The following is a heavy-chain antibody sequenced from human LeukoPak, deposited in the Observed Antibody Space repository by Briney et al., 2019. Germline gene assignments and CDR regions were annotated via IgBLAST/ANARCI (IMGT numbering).Heavy chain of an antibody. V-gene: IGHV3-7*01. Sequence: GGSLRLSCAASGFPFDVQTMSWVRQAPGKGLDWVASMKEDGTEIYYVDSVKGRFTISRDNPKNSLYLQMNSLRAEDTAVYYCATPTAGTWHFDYWGQGTLVTVSS. D-gene: IGHD1-1*01. CDR2: MKEDGTEI. J-gene: IGHJ4*02. CDR3: ATPTAGTWHFDY. CDR1: GFPFDVQT.